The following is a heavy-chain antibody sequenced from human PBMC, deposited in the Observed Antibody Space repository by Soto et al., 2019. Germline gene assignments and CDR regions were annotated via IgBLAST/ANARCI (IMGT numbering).Heavy chain of an antibody. CDR3: AKDAPRSSGWFYFDH. Sequence: EVQVLESGGGLVQPGGSLRLSCVASGFAFNNQDMCWVRQAPGKGLEWVSGITASGSHTYYADSVKGRFTISRDNSKNTFDLQMNSLRADNTAVDFCAKDAPRSSGWFYFDHWGQGTLVTVSS. V-gene: IGHV3-23*01. CDR1: GFAFNNQD. J-gene: IGHJ4*02. CDR2: ITASGSHT. D-gene: IGHD6-19*01.